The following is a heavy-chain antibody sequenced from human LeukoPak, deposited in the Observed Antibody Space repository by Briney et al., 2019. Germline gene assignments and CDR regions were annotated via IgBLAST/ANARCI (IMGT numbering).Heavy chain of an antibody. CDR2: IYTSGST. CDR1: GGSISSGSYY. V-gene: IGHV4-61*02. Sequence: PSQTLSLTCTVSGGSISSGSYYWSWIRQPAGKGLEWIGRIYTSGSTNYNPSLKSRVTISVDTSKSQFSLKLSSVTAADTAVYYCARGIVVVVAAKTDYYYYYYMDVWGKGTTVTVSS. CDR3: ARGIVVVVAAKTDYYYYYYMDV. J-gene: IGHJ6*03. D-gene: IGHD2-15*01.